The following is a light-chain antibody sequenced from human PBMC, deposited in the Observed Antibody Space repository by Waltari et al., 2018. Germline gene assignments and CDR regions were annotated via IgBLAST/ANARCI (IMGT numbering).Light chain of an antibody. Sequence: SYALTQPPSVSVAPGTTARITCGGDNIGSYSVHWYQQKPGQAPVLVIFYDSDRPSGIPERFPGSNSGNTATLTISSVEAGDEAKYSCHGWHPDMDPGVFGPGTEVSV. CDR1: NIGSYS. CDR2: YDS. CDR3: HGWHPDMDPGV. V-gene: IGLV3-21*04. J-gene: IGLJ1*01.